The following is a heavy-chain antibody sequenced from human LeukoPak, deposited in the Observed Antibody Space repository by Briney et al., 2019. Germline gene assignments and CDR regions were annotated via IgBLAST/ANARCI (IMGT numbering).Heavy chain of an antibody. Sequence: PSEALSLTRTVSGGSISSYYWSWIRQPAGKGLEWIGRIYTSGSTNYNPSLKSRVTMSVDTSKNQFSLKLSSVTAADTAVYYCARERGTYCGGDCYSWYFQHWGQGTLVTVSS. CDR1: GGSISSYY. J-gene: IGHJ1*01. V-gene: IGHV4-4*07. CDR2: IYTSGST. D-gene: IGHD2-21*02. CDR3: ARERGTYCGGDCYSWYFQH.